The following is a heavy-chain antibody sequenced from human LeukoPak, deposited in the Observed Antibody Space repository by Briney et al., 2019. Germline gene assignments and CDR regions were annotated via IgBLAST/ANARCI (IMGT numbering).Heavy chain of an antibody. Sequence: GGSLRLSCAASGFTFSNYAMSWVRQAPGKGLEWVSGISGSGGSTYYADSGKGRFAISRDNFKNTVSLQMNSLRAEDTAVYYCAKDAQRGFDYSNSLEHWGQGSLVTVSS. CDR2: ISGSGGST. V-gene: IGHV3-23*01. CDR3: AKDAQRGFDYSNSLEH. J-gene: IGHJ4*02. CDR1: GFTFSNYA. D-gene: IGHD4-11*01.